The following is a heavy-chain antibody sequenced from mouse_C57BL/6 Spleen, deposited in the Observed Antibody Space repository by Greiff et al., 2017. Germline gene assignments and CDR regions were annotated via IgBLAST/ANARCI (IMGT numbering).Heavy chain of an antibody. CDR1: GYTFTSYW. Sequence: VKLQQPGTELVKPGASVKLSCKASGYTFTSYWMHWVKQRPGQSLEWIGNINPSNGGTNHTEKFKSKATLTVDKSSSTAYMQLSSLTSEESAVYYCARSAEAMDYWGQGTSVTVSS. CDR2: INPSNGGT. CDR3: ARSAEAMDY. V-gene: IGHV1-53*01. J-gene: IGHJ4*01.